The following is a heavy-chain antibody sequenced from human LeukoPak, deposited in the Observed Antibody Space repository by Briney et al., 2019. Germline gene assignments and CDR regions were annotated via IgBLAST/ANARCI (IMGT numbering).Heavy chain of an antibody. D-gene: IGHD4-23*01. Sequence: GGSLRLSCAASGFTFATYGMHWVRLAPGKGLEWVAFIQNDEIDKFYADSVRGRFTVSRDNSKNTLYLQMDSLRPEDTAVYYCAKNRKLLLFDCWGRETPFTVSS. CDR1: GFTFATYG. V-gene: IGHV3-30*02. CDR2: IQNDEIDK. CDR3: AKNRKLLLFDC. J-gene: IGHJ4*02.